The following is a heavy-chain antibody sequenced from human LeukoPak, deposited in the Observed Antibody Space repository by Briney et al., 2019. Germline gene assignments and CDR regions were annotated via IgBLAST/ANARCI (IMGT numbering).Heavy chain of an antibody. Sequence: GGSLRLSCAASGSTFSSYAMHWVRQAPGKGLEWVAVISYDGSNKYYADSVKGRFTISRDNSKNTLYLQMNSLRAEDTAVYYCASEYSSSWYGGLFDYWGQGTLVTVSS. CDR3: ASEYSSSWYGGLFDY. CDR2: ISYDGSNK. CDR1: GSTFSSYA. J-gene: IGHJ4*02. V-gene: IGHV3-30-3*01. D-gene: IGHD6-13*01.